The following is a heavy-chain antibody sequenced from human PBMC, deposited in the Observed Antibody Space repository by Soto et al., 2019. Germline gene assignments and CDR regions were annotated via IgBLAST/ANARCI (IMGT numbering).Heavy chain of an antibody. D-gene: IGHD3-9*01. V-gene: IGHV3-48*01. CDR2: ISSSSSTI. CDR3: ARDVNNDILAGYYYY. Sequence: PGGSLRLSCAASGFTFRSYSLNWVRQAPGKGLEWVSYISSSSSTIYYADSVKGRFTISRDNAKNSLYLQMNSLKAEDTAVYYCARDVNNDILAGYYYYWGQGP. J-gene: IGHJ4*02. CDR1: GFTFRSYS.